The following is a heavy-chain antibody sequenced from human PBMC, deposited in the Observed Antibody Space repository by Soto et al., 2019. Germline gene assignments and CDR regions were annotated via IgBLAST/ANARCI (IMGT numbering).Heavy chain of an antibody. J-gene: IGHJ4*02. D-gene: IGHD5-18*01. CDR3: ACLDSAMVQTAGY. Sequence: GGSRRLSCAGSGLTSDEHAMHGVRQAPGKGLEWVSGISWDGANKGYADSVKGRFTVSRDNAKNSMYLQMNSLRVEDTGVYYCACLDSAMVQTAGYWGQGT. CDR1: GLTSDEHA. V-gene: IGHV3-9*02. CDR2: ISWDGANK.